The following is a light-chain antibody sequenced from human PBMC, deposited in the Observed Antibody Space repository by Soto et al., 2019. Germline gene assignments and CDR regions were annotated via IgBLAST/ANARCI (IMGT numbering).Light chain of an antibody. CDR2: EAS. CDR1: QDVGRY. CDR3: QQANSYPWT. Sequence: DIQMTQSPSSVSASVGDTVTITCRTSQDVGRYLVWYQHKPGKAPRLLIYEASSLQSGAPSRFSGSGSGTDFSLPISSLQPDDFASYYCQQANSYPWTFGQGTKVEIK. V-gene: IGKV1-12*01. J-gene: IGKJ1*01.